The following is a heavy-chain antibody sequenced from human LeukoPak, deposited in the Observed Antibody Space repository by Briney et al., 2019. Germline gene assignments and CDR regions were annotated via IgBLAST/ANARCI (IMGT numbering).Heavy chain of an antibody. CDR2: INTDGTVA. CDR1: GFTFSKYW. V-gene: IGHV3-74*01. Sequence: GGSLRLSCAASGFTFSKYWMLWVRQAPGKGLESVSRINTDGTVATYADSVKGRFTVSRDNADNTMFLQMNSVRDEDTAVYYCATKQWLAPPPDSWGQGTPVTVSS. D-gene: IGHD6-19*01. CDR3: ATKQWLAPPPDS. J-gene: IGHJ4*02.